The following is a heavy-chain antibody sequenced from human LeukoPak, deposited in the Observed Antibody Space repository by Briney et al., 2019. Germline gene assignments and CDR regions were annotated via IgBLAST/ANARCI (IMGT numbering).Heavy chain of an antibody. D-gene: IGHD6-13*01. CDR3: ARTTEAHSWRTRYYDYYMDV. J-gene: IGHJ6*03. CDR2: INPSGGST. CDR1: GYTFTSYY. V-gene: IGHV1-46*01. Sequence: ASVKVSCKASGYTFTSYYMHWVRQALGQGLEWMGIINPSGGSTSYAQKFQGRVTMTRDMSTSTVYMELSSLRSEDTAVYYCARTTEAHSWRTRYYDYYMDVWGKGTTVTVSS.